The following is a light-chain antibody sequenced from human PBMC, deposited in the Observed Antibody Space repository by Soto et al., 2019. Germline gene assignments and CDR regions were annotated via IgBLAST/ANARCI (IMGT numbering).Light chain of an antibody. CDR2: GAS. CDR1: QSVSSN. V-gene: IGKV3-15*01. Sequence: EIVMTQSPATLSVSPGERATLSCRASQSVSSNLAWYQQKPGQAPRLLIYGASTRATGIPARFSGSGSGTELTLTISSLQSEDFAVYHCQQYNNWPPLTFGGGTKVDIK. J-gene: IGKJ4*01. CDR3: QQYNNWPPLT.